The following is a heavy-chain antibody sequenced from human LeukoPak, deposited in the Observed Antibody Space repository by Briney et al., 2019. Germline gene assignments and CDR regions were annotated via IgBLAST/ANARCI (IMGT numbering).Heavy chain of an antibody. V-gene: IGHV3-7*01. Sequence: GGSLRLSCATSGFSFSTYWMNWVRQAPGKGPEWVANIKQDGSEKYYATSVKGRFTVPRDNAENSLFLQMNSLRAEDTAIYYCARDYCSGATCYLPGYWGQGTLVTVSS. CDR2: IKQDGSEK. J-gene: IGHJ4*02. D-gene: IGHD2-15*01. CDR3: ARDYCSGATCYLPGY. CDR1: GFSFSTYW.